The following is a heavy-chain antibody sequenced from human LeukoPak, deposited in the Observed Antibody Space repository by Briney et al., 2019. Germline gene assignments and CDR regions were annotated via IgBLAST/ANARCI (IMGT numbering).Heavy chain of an antibody. D-gene: IGHD3-10*01. CDR3: SRGSGGFFHNMDV. Sequence: SEALSLTCTVSCSSISCYFRCCIRQPPGKGLGWVGLIYYSGGTNYNPSLKGRVTISVDTSKNQFSLKLSSLTAADTAVYYLSRGSGGFFHNMDVWGKGPTVTVFS. V-gene: IGHV4-59*01. CDR1: CSSISCYF. J-gene: IGHJ6*03. CDR2: IYYSGGT.